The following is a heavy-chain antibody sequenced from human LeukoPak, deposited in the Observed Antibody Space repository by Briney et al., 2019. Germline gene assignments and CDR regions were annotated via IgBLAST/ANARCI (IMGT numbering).Heavy chain of an antibody. Sequence: PSETLSLTCTVSGGSISSGDYYWSWIRQPPGKGLEWIVYIYYSGSTYYNPSLKSRVTISVDTSKNQFSLKLSSVTAADTAVYYCARARYDSSGYYPDYWGQGTLVTVSS. D-gene: IGHD3-22*01. J-gene: IGHJ4*02. CDR3: ARARYDSSGYYPDY. CDR1: GGSISSGDYY. CDR2: IYYSGST. V-gene: IGHV4-30-4*01.